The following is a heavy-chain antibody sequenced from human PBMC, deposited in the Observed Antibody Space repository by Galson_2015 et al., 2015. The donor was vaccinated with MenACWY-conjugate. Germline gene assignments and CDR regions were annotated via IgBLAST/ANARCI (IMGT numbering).Heavy chain of an antibody. D-gene: IGHD3-16*01. Sequence: SLRLSCAASGFTFSSYSMYWVRQALGKGLVWVSRIYNDGSDITYADSVKGRFTISRDNAKNTLFLQMNSLRAEDTAVYYCARGGIGAFDYWAQGTLVTVSS. CDR1: GFTFSSYS. CDR3: ARGGIGAFDY. V-gene: IGHV3-74*01. CDR2: IYNDGSDI. J-gene: IGHJ4*02.